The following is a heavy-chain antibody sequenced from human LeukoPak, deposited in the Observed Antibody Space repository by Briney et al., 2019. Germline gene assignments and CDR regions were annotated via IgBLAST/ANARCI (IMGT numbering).Heavy chain of an antibody. Sequence: GGSLRLSCAASGFTVSSNYMSWVRQAPGKGLEWVSVIYSGGSTYYADSVKGRFTISRDNSKNTVDLQMNSLGAEDTAVYYCARGHDYDSSVAYWGQGTLVTVSS. CDR1: GFTVSSNY. CDR2: IYSGGST. V-gene: IGHV3-66*01. J-gene: IGHJ4*02. CDR3: ARGHDYDSSVAY. D-gene: IGHD3-22*01.